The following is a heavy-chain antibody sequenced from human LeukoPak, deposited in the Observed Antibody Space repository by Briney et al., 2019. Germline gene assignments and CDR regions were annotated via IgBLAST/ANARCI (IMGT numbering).Heavy chain of an antibody. J-gene: IGHJ4*02. CDR3: ARDPSNDSGYDPRHY. D-gene: IGHD5-12*01. CDR2: ISSSNSYI. CDR1: GFTFSSYS. V-gene: IGHV3-21*01. Sequence: GGSLSLSCAASGFTFSSYSMNWVRQAPGKGLEWVSSISSSNSYIYYADSVKGRFTISRDNAKNSLYLQMNSLRAEDTAVYYCARDPSNDSGYDPRHYWGQGTLVTVSS.